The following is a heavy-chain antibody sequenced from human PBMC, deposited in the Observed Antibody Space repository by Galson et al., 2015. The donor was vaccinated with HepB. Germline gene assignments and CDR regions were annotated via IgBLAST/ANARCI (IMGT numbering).Heavy chain of an antibody. J-gene: IGHJ5*02. CDR3: ARGAVVVVVGGSLNNWFDP. Sequence: SVKVSCKASGYTFSTYSITWVRQAPGLGLEWMGWIDPYNRDTNYARKLQGRVTMTTDTFTSTAYKELRSLRSDDTAVYYCARGAVVVVVGGSLNNWFDPWGQGTLVTVSS. CDR1: GYTFSTYS. D-gene: IGHD2-21*01. CDR2: IDPYNRDT. V-gene: IGHV1-18*01.